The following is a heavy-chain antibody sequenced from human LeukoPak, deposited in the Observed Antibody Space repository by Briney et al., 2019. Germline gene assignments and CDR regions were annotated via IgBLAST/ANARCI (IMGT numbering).Heavy chain of an antibody. Sequence: SQSLSLTCTVSGVSISSGGYYWNWIRQHPGKGLEWIGYIYFGGSTYYNPTLKSRAIISVDTSKNQFSLELSSVTAADTAVYYCARDRPRTDGTSGTMWLYYWGQATMVT. CDR3: ARDRPRTDGTSGTMWLYY. V-gene: IGHV4-31*03. J-gene: IGHJ4*02. D-gene: IGHD1-1*01. CDR1: GVSISSGGYY. CDR2: IYFGGST.